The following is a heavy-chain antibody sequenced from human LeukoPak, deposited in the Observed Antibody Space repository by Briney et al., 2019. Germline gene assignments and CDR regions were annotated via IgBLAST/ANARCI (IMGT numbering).Heavy chain of an antibody. D-gene: IGHD3-22*01. V-gene: IGHV3-21*04. Sequence: NPGGSLRLSCAASGFTFSSYSMNWVRQAPGKGLEWVSSISSSSSYIYYADSVKGRFTISRDNAKNSLYLQMNSLRAEDMVLYYCAKGDSTHAFDIWGQGTMVTVSS. CDR1: GFTFSSYS. CDR2: ISSSSSYI. CDR3: AKGDSTHAFDI. J-gene: IGHJ3*02.